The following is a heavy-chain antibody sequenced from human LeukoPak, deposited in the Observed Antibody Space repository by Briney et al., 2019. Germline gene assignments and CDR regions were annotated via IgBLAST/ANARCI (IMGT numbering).Heavy chain of an antibody. CDR2: IKQDGSAT. CDR1: GFTVSSYW. J-gene: IGHJ4*02. CDR3: ARLNWWASSWSFQY. V-gene: IGHV3-7*05. D-gene: IGHD6-13*01. Sequence: GRSLRLSCAASGFTVSSYWMSWVRQAPGKGLEWVANIKQDGSATYYVDSLKGRFTISRDNAKNSLYLQMNSLRAEDTAVYYCARLNWWASSWSFQYWGQGTPVTVSS.